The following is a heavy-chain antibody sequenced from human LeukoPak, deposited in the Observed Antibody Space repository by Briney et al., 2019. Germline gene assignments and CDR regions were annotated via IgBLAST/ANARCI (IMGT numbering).Heavy chain of an antibody. CDR2: ISILCIS. Sequence: ISILCISNYSQNFQVRVTITADKTKRTAYMELSSLRSEDTAVYYCYGWFGETHSPRFDYWGQGTLVTVSS. D-gene: IGHD3-10*01. V-gene: IGHV1-69*02. CDR3: YGWFGETHSPRFDY. J-gene: IGHJ4*02.